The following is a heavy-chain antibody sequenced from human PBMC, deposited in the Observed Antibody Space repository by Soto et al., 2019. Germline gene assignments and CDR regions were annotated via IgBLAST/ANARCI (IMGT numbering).Heavy chain of an antibody. CDR1: GGSISSSTYY. J-gene: IGHJ4*02. D-gene: IGHD3-9*01. Sequence: QLQLQESGPGLVKPSETLSLTCTVSGGSISSSTYYWGWNRQSPGKGLEWIGDIYYSGGTYYNPSLRSRVTVSVDTSKNQFSLELSSVTAADTAVYYCARRDVNFEFDYWGQGTLVTVSS. CDR3: ARRDVNFEFDY. V-gene: IGHV4-39*01. CDR2: IYYSGGT.